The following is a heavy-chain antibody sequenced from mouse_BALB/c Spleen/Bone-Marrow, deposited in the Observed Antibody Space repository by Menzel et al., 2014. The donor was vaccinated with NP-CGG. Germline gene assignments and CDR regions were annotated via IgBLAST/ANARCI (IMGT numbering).Heavy chain of an antibody. J-gene: IGHJ4*01. V-gene: IGHV1-7*01. CDR1: GYTFTNYW. CDR2: INPSTGNT. D-gene: IGHD2-1*01. Sequence: VKVVESGAELAKPGASVKMSCKASGYTFTNYWMHWVKQRPGQGLEWIGYINPSTGNTEYNQKFKDKATLTADKSSNTAFMQLSSLTSEDSAVYFCARGNYEAMDYWGQGTSVTVSS. CDR3: ARGNYEAMDY.